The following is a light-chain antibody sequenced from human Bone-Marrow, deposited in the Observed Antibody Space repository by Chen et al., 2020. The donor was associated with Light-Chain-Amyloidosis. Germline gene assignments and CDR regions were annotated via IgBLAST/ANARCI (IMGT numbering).Light chain of an antibody. CDR3: SSYTITNTLV. V-gene: IGLV2-14*01. CDR2: EVT. Sequence: QSALTQPASVSGSPGQSITISCTGTSSDVGGDNHVSWYQQHPDKAPKLMIYEVTNRPSSVPDRFSGSKSDNTASLTISVLQTEDEADYFCSSYTITNTLVFGSGTRVTVL. CDR1: SSDVGGDNH. J-gene: IGLJ1*01.